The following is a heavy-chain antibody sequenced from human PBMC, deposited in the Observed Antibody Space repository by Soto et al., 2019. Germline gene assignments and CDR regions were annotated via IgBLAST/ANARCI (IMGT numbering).Heavy chain of an antibody. D-gene: IGHD1-1*01. V-gene: IGHV1-69*12. Sequence: QVQLVQSGAEVVKPGSSVKVSCKASGDTFDTFAISWVRQAPGQGLEWMGGIIPIFRTPDYGQKFQGRVTITAEESTSTAYRERSSPRSQDTAVYYSARDKDREQLGGNYYYTLDVWGQGTTVTVSS. CDR1: GDTFDTFA. J-gene: IGHJ6*02. CDR3: ARDKDREQLGGNYYYTLDV. CDR2: IIPIFRTP.